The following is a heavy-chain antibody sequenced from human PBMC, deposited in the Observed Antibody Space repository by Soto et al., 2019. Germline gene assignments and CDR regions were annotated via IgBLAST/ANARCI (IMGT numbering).Heavy chain of an antibody. CDR3: AKARKPGDIVVVPADV. Sequence: VGSLRLSCAASGFTFSSYAMSWVRQAPGKGLEWVSAISGSGGSTYYADSVRGRFTISRDNSKNTLYLQMNSLRAEDTAVYYCAKARKPGDIVVVPADVWGQGTTVTVSS. J-gene: IGHJ6*02. V-gene: IGHV3-23*01. D-gene: IGHD2-2*01. CDR1: GFTFSSYA. CDR2: ISGSGGST.